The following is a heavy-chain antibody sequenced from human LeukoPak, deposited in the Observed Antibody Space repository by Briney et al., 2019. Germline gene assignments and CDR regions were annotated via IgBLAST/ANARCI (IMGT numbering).Heavy chain of an antibody. D-gene: IGHD2-15*01. V-gene: IGHV3-30-3*01. CDR2: IPYDGSNK. Sequence: QPGRSLRLSCAASGFTFSSYAMHRVRQAPGKGLEWVAVIPYDGSNKYYADSVKGRFTISRDNSKNTLYLQMNSLRAEDTAVYYCARDAQDIVVVVAATPGYYFDYWGQGTLVTVSS. J-gene: IGHJ4*02. CDR3: ARDAQDIVVVVAATPGYYFDY. CDR1: GFTFSSYA.